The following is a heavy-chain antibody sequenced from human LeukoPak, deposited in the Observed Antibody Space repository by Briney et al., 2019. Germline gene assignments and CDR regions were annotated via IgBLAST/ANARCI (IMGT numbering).Heavy chain of an antibody. CDR1: GGSISSYY. CDR3: AREPDSSGYGDDAFDI. D-gene: IGHD3-22*01. Sequence: SETLSLTCTVSGGSISSYYWSWIRQPPGKGLEWIGYIQYSGSTNYNPSLKSRVTISEDTSKNQFSLKLSSVTAADTAVYYCAREPDSSGYGDDAFDIWGQGTMVTVSS. CDR2: IQYSGST. J-gene: IGHJ3*02. V-gene: IGHV4-59*01.